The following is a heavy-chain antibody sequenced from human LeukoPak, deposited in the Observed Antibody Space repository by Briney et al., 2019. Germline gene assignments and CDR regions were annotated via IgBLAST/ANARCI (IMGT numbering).Heavy chain of an antibody. CDR1: GLTFSSKW. CDR3: VRDSGSYWFDP. J-gene: IGHJ5*02. V-gene: IGHV3-74*01. Sequence: GGSLRLSCAASGLTFSSKWVHWVRQAPGKGLVWVSCIKSDGSSTNYADSVKGRFTISRDNAKNTVFLQMNSLRVEDTAMYYCVRDSGSYWFDPWGQGTLVTVSS. CDR2: IKSDGSST. D-gene: IGHD1-26*01.